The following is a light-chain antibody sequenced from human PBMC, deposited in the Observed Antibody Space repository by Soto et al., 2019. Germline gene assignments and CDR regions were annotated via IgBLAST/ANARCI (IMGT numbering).Light chain of an antibody. V-gene: IGKV1-39*01. CDR2: ASS. CDR3: QQGYTIPLT. J-gene: IGKJ4*01. CDR1: QTIASY. Sequence: DIQMTQSPSSLSAFVGDRVTITCRTSQTIASYLNWYQQKPGEAPKLLIYASSTLQSGVPSRFSGSGSGTDFTLTISSLLPEDFATYYCQQGYTIPLTFGGGTKVEIK.